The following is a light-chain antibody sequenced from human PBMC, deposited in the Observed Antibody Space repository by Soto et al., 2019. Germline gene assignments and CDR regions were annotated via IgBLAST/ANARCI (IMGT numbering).Light chain of an antibody. Sequence: DIQMTQSRSTLSSSVGDRFTITGRASQSISGWLAWYQQKPWKAPKLLISTASSLQSGVPSRFSGSGSGTEFTLTISSLQPEDFATYYCQQANSFPLTFGGGTKVDIK. J-gene: IGKJ4*01. CDR3: QQANSFPLT. CDR2: TAS. V-gene: IGKV1-12*01. CDR1: QSISGW.